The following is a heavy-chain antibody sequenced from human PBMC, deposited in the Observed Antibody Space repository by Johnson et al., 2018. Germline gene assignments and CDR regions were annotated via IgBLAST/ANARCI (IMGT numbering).Heavy chain of an antibody. J-gene: IGHJ6*02. D-gene: IGHD3-3*01. V-gene: IGHV3-30*03. CDR3: ASEMGIIRANYYYYGMDV. CDR1: GFTFGNFG. Sequence: VQLVESGGGVVQPGRSLRLSCAASGFTFGNFGMHWVRQAPGKGLEWVAVISYDGSNKYYADSVKGRFTIFRDNSKKTLFVQMNSLGEEEKSVDYFASEMGIIRANYYYYGMDVWGQGTTVTVSS. CDR2: ISYDGSNK.